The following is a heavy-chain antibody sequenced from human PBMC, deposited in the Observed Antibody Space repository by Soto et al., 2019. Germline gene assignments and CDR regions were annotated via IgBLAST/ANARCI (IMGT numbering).Heavy chain of an antibody. V-gene: IGHV1-18*01. J-gene: IGHJ4*02. CDR1: GYTFTNFG. D-gene: IGHD3-16*01. Sequence: QVQLVQSGAEVKKPGASVKVSCKASGYTFTNFGISWVRQAAGQGLEWMGWISAYNGNRNYAENFQGRVTMTTATSTSPAYMELRSLRSDATAVYYWARGGTPIDYWGQGTLVTVSS. CDR3: ARGGTPIDY. CDR2: ISAYNGNR.